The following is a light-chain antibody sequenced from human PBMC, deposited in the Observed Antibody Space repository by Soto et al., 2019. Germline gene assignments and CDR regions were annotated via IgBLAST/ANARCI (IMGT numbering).Light chain of an antibody. Sequence: DIQLPQSPSSLSASVGDRVTITCRASQRLSRFLTWYHQKPGKAPKPLIYSTSSLHNGVPSRFSGSRSGTDFTLTISSMQPEDFVSYYCQQTYTTPKLTFGQGTKVDIK. CDR1: QRLSRF. CDR2: STS. CDR3: QQTYTTPKLT. J-gene: IGKJ1*01. V-gene: IGKV1-39*01.